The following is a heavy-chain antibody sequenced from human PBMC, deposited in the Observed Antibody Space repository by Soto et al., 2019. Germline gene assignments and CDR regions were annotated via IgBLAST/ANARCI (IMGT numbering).Heavy chain of an antibody. CDR1: GFTFSNYV. D-gene: IGHD1-7*01. J-gene: IGHJ6*02. Sequence: GGSLRLSCAASGFTFSNYVMSWVRQAPGKGLEWVSVIRCDGGNKYYADSVKGRFTISRDNSKNTLYLQMNSLRAEDTAVYYCAKDGASAAGTTSYYYYYGMDVWGQGTTVTVSS. CDR3: AKDGASAAGTTSYYYYYGMDV. CDR2: IRCDGGNK. V-gene: IGHV3-23*01.